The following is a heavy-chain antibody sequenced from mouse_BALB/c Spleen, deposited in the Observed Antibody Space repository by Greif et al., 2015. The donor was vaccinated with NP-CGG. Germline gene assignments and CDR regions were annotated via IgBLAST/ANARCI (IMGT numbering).Heavy chain of an antibody. D-gene: IGHD2-1*01. CDR2: IDPENGNT. Sequence: EVQLQQSWAELVRPGALVKLSCKASGFNIKDYYMHWVKQRPEQGLEWIGWIDPENGNTIYDPKFQGKASITADTSSNTAYLQLSSLTSEDTAVYYCAYGNYFDYWGQGTTLTVSS. CDR3: AYGNYFDY. CDR1: GFNIKDYY. J-gene: IGHJ2*01. V-gene: IGHV14-1*02.